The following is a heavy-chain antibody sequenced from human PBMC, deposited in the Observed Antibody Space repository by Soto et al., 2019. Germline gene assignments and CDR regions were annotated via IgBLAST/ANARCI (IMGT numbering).Heavy chain of an antibody. D-gene: IGHD5-18*01. CDR2: INPNSGGT. Sequence: ASVKVSCKASGYTFTGYYMHWVRQAPGQGLEWMGWINPNSGGTNYAQKFQGRVTMTRDTSISTAYMELSRLRSDDAAVYYCASTRYSYDIKYYYYYYGMDVWGQGTTVTVSS. CDR1: GYTFTGYY. CDR3: ASTRYSYDIKYYYYYYGMDV. J-gene: IGHJ6*02. V-gene: IGHV1-2*02.